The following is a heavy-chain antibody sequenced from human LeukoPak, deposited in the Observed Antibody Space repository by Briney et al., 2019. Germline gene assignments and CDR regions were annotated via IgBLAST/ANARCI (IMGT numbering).Heavy chain of an antibody. Sequence: SETLSLTCTVSGGSISSYYWSWIRQPPGKGLEWIGYIYYSGSTNYNPSLKSRVTISVDTSKNQFSLKLSSVTAADTAVYYCARGTPYYDFWSGLAADYWGQGTLVTASS. J-gene: IGHJ4*02. V-gene: IGHV4-59*01. CDR2: IYYSGST. D-gene: IGHD3-3*01. CDR3: ARGTPYYDFWSGLAADY. CDR1: GGSISSYY.